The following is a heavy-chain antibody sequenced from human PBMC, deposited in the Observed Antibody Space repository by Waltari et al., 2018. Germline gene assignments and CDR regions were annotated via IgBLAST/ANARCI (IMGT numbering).Heavy chain of an antibody. Sequence: QVHLQESGPGLVKASGTLSLTCDVSGVSLIGTNYWCWVRQPPGKGLEWIGEIFHSGNTKYNSSLKSRGTMSMDTSKNQFSLTLTSVTAADTAVYYCVRSRWKVSLFDFWGQGTRISVSS. CDR2: IFHSGNT. CDR3: VRSRWKVSLFDF. J-gene: IGHJ4*02. V-gene: IGHV4-4*02. D-gene: IGHD1-1*01. CDR1: GVSLIGTNY.